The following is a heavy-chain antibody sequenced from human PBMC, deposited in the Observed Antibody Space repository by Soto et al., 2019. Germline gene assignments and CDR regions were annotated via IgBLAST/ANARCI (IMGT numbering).Heavy chain of an antibody. CDR2: ISASDGST. J-gene: IGHJ4*02. V-gene: IGHV1-18*01. CDR1: GYACSFG. Sequence: VQSGGGVKKPGASVRVSCKASGYACSFGFSWVRQAPGQGLVWMGWISASDGSTNSAQKFRGRISLTTDTSTNTAYRDLLSLTSDDTAVYFCATYYFGSGSYYRFDNWGQGTLVTVSS. D-gene: IGHD3-10*01. CDR3: ATYYFGSGSYYRFDN.